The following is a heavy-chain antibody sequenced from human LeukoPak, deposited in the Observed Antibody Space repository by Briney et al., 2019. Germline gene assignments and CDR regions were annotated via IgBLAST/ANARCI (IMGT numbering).Heavy chain of an antibody. CDR3: ARSGYYDSSGYFDY. CDR2: MYHSGST. J-gene: IGHJ4*02. Sequence: PSETLSLTCTVSGGSISSYYWSWIRQPPGKGLEWIGSMYHSGSTNYNPSLKSRVTISVDTSKNQFFLKLSSVTAADTAVYYCARSGYYDSSGYFDYWGQGTLVTVSS. D-gene: IGHD3-22*01. V-gene: IGHV4-59*08. CDR1: GGSISSYY.